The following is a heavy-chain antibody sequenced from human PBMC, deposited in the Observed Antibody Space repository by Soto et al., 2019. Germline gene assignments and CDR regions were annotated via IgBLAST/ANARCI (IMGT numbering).Heavy chain of an antibody. Sequence: GGSLRLSCAASGFTFSSYGMHWVRQAPGKGLEWVAVISYDGSNKYYADSVKGRFTISRDNSKNTLYLQMNSLRAEDTAVYYCAKDRRRITMIVVVPDYWGQGTLVTASS. V-gene: IGHV3-30*18. D-gene: IGHD3-22*01. CDR1: GFTFSSYG. J-gene: IGHJ4*02. CDR3: AKDRRRITMIVVVPDY. CDR2: ISYDGSNK.